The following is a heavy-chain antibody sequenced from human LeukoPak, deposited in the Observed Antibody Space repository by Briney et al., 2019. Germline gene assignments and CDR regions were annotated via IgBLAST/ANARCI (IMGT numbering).Heavy chain of an antibody. CDR3: ARSSLGIAAAGDFDY. V-gene: IGHV3-30-3*01. D-gene: IGHD6-13*01. CDR1: GFTFSGYY. Sequence: GGSLRLSCAASGFTFSGYYMSWIRQAPGKGLEWVAVISYDGSNKYYADSVKGRFTISRDNSKNTLYLQMNSLRAEDTAVYYCARSSLGIAAAGDFDYWGQGTLVTVSS. J-gene: IGHJ4*02. CDR2: ISYDGSNK.